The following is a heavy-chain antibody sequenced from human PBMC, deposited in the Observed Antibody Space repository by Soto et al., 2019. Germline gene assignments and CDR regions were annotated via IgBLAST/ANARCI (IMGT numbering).Heavy chain of an antibody. CDR2: IANDGADK. CDR3: AKDGGVGPAGYFFDY. V-gene: IGHV3-30*18. J-gene: IGHJ4*02. CDR1: GFTFSAFG. Sequence: GGSLRLSCAASGFTFSAFGFHWVRQAPGKGLQWVAVIANDGADKKFADSVKGRFTISRDNSKNTMYLQMNSLRPEDTAVYYCAKDGGVGPAGYFFDYWGQGTLVTVSS. D-gene: IGHD2-2*01.